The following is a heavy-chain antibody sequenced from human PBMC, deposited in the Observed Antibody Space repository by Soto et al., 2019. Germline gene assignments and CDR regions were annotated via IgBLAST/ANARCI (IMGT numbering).Heavy chain of an antibody. CDR1: GFTFSSYA. CDR3: TRQQWPPRYKYFDY. D-gene: IGHD6-19*01. J-gene: IGHJ4*02. Sequence: GGSLRLSCAASGFTFSSYAMSWVRQAPGKGLEWVSAISGSGGSTYYADSVKGRFTISRDNSKNTLYLQMNSLRAEDTAVYYCTRQQWPPRYKYFDYWGQGTLVTVSS. V-gene: IGHV3-23*01. CDR2: ISGSGGST.